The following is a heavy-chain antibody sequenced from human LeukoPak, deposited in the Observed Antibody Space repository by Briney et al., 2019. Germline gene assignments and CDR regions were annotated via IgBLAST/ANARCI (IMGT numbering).Heavy chain of an antibody. Sequence: PGGSLRLSCAASGFTFSSYGMHWVRQAPGKGLEWVAVISYDGSNKYYADSVKGRLTISRDNSKNTLYLQMNSLRAEDTAVYYCAKEGPTIFGVVINYYYYGMDVWGQGTTVTVSS. D-gene: IGHD3-3*01. CDR2: ISYDGSNK. V-gene: IGHV3-30*18. CDR3: AKEGPTIFGVVINYYYYGMDV. CDR1: GFTFSSYG. J-gene: IGHJ6*02.